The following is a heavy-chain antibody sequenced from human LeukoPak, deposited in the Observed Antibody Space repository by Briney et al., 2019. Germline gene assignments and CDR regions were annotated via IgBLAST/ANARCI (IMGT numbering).Heavy chain of an antibody. CDR2: ISYDGSNK. CDR1: GFTFSSYG. Sequence: TGGSLRLSCAASGFTFSSYGMHWVRQAPGKGLEWVAVISYDGSNKYYADSVKGRFTISRDNSKNTLYLQMNSLRAEDTAVYYCAKWGSGWYYFDYWGQGTLVTVSS. CDR3: AKWGSGWYYFDY. D-gene: IGHD6-19*01. J-gene: IGHJ4*02. V-gene: IGHV3-30*18.